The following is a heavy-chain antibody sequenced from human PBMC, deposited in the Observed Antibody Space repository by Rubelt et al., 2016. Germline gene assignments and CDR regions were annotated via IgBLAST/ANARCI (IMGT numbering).Heavy chain of an antibody. CDR3: ARDLARHYSSGWYLGFGY. J-gene: IGHJ4*02. CDR2: IKQDGSEK. Sequence: GLEWVANIKQDGSEKYHVDSVKGRFTISRDNAKNSLYLQMNSLRAADTAVYYCARDLARHYSSGWYLGFGYWGQGTLVTVSS. V-gene: IGHV3-7*01. D-gene: IGHD6-19*01.